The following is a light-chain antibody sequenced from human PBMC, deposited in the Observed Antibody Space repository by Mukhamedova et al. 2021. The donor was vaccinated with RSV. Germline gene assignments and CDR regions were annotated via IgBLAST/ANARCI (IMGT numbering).Light chain of an antibody. V-gene: IGKV3-20*01. CDR1: QSVSSSY. CDR3: QQYGSSRWT. CDR2: GAS. J-gene: IGKJ1*01. Sequence: LSCRASQSVSSSYLAWYQQKPGQAPRLLIYGASSRATGIPHRFSGSGSGTDFTLTISRLEPEDFAVYYCQQYGSSRWTFGQGTK.